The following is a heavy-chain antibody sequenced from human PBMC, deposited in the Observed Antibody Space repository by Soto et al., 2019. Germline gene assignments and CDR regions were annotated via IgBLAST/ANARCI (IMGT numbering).Heavy chain of an antibody. D-gene: IGHD6-13*01. CDR1: GYSITIYW. V-gene: IGHV5-51*01. CDR3: ARGYSSSWYGEYYYYCMVV. J-gene: IGHJ6*01. CDR2: IYPGDSDT. Sequence: AEESLKISWNGAGYSITIYWIVWLRQMPGKGLEWMGIIYPGDSDTRYSPSFQGQVTISADKSISTAYLQWSSLKASDTAMYYCARGYSSSWYGEYYYYCMVVWGQGTTVTVYS.